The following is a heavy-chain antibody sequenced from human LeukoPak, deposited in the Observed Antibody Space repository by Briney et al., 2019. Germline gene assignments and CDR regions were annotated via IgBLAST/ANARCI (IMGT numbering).Heavy chain of an antibody. CDR1: GGSISSYY. J-gene: IGHJ5*02. CDR2: IYYSGST. CDR3: AGLVLSSGWYTNTT. D-gene: IGHD6-19*01. V-gene: IGHV4-59*08. Sequence: SETLSLTCTVSGGSISSYYWSWIRQPPGKGLEWIGYIYYSGSTNYNPSLKSRVTISVDTFKNQFSLKLSSVTAADTAVYYCAGLVLSSGWYTNTTWGQGTLVTVSS.